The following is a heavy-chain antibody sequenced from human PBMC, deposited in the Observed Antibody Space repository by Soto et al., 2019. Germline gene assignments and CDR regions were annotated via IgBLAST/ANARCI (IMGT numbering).Heavy chain of an antibody. V-gene: IGHV1-18*04. CDR2: ISGKNGNT. D-gene: IGHD2-15*01. J-gene: IGHJ6*02. CDR3: ARVSSSIVVVPDYGMDV. CDR1: GHTFISHG. Sequence: QVQLVQSGVEVKKPGASVKVSCKASGHTFISHGISWGRQAPGQGLEWMGWISGKNGNTNYAQRLQGRVTLTTDTSTSTAYMELRSLRSDDTAVYYCARVSSSIVVVPDYGMDVWGQGTTVTVSS.